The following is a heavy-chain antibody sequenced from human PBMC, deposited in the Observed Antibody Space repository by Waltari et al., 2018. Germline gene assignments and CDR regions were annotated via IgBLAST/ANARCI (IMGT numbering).Heavy chain of an antibody. D-gene: IGHD5-12*01. V-gene: IGHV4-39*01. CDR1: GVSITGNRHY. J-gene: IGHJ3*01. Sequence: QLQLQESGPRLVRPSETLYLICRVPGVSITGNRHYWSWIRQSPGQGLEWLGPVSYSGTTYISPSLKSRVSVSRDTSKNQVSLILGSVTAADMAVYYCATYIGASVGTAAFDVWGQGTMVTVSS. CDR3: ATYIGASVGTAAFDV. CDR2: VSYSGTT.